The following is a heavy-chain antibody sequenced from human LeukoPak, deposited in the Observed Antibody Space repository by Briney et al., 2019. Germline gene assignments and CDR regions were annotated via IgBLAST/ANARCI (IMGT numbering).Heavy chain of an antibody. Sequence: SETLSLTCTVSGGSISSRSHYWAWIRQPPGKGLEWIGSIYYDGGTFYSPSLESRVTISVDTSRNQCCLKLTSVTVADTAVYYCAREEASAGDYWGQGTLVTVSS. D-gene: IGHD6-13*01. CDR3: AREEASAGDY. J-gene: IGHJ4*02. CDR2: IYYDGGT. CDR1: GGSISSRSHY. V-gene: IGHV4-39*02.